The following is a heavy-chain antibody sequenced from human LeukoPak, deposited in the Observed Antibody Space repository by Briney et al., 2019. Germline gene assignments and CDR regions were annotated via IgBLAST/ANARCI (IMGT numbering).Heavy chain of an antibody. V-gene: IGHV4-39*07. CDR1: GGSISSSSYY. CDR3: ARSPLYEYDAFDI. D-gene: IGHD2-2*02. CDR2: IYYSGST. J-gene: IGHJ3*02. Sequence: SQTLSLTCTVSGGSISSSSYYWGWIRQPPGKGLEWIGSIYYSGSTYYNPSLKSRVTISVDTSKNQFSLKLSSVTAADTAVYYCARSPLYEYDAFDIWGQGTMVTVSS.